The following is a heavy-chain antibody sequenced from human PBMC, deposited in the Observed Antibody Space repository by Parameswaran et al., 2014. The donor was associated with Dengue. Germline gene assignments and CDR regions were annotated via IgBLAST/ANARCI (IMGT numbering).Heavy chain of an antibody. J-gene: IGHJ4*02. CDR3: ARGAFGGDPYYFDY. CDR2: IYHSGST. D-gene: IGHD4-17*01. V-gene: IGHV4-30-2*01. Sequence: RWIRQPPGKGLEWIGYIYHSGSTYYNPSLKSRVTISVDRSKNQFSLKLSSVTAADTAVYYCARGAFGGDPYYFDYWGQGTLVTVSS.